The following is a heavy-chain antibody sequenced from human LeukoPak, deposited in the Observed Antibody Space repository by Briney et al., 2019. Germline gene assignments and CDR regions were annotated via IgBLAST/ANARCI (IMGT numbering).Heavy chain of an antibody. CDR1: GFTFSTYA. CDR3: AKGSYGAYGVFDN. CDR2: ISGSGGSS. J-gene: IGHJ4*02. Sequence: AGGSLRLSCAASGFTFSTYAMSWVRQAPGKGLEWVSSISGSGGSSYYADSVKGRFTISRDNSKNTLYLQMNSLRAEDTAVYYCAKGSYGAYGVFDNWGQGTLVTVSS. D-gene: IGHD4-17*01. V-gene: IGHV3-23*01.